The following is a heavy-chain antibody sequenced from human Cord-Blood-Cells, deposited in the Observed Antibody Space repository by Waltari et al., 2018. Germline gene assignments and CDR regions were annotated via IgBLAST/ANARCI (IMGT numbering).Heavy chain of an antibody. CDR3: ATFPGGSYYYGMDV. V-gene: IGHV4-34*01. J-gene: IGHJ6*02. D-gene: IGHD3-16*01. CDR1: GGSFSGYS. CDR2: INHSAST. Sequence: QVQLQQWGAGLLQPSETLSLTCAVYGGSFSGYSWSWFSQPPGKGLEWIGEINHSASTNDNPSLKSRVTISVDTSKNQFSLKLSSVTAADTAVYYCATFPGGSYYYGMDVWGQGTTVTVSS.